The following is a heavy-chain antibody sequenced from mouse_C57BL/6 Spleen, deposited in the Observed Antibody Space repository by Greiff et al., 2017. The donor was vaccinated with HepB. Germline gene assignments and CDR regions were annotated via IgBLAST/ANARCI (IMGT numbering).Heavy chain of an antibody. J-gene: IGHJ3*01. V-gene: IGHV1-42*01. D-gene: IGHD2-1*01. Sequence: EVQLQQSGPELVKPGASVKISCKASGYSFTGYYMNWVKQSPEKSLEWIGEINPSTGGTTYNQKFKAKATLTVDKSSSTVYMQLKSLTSEDSAVYYCARETYGNYDAYWGQGTLVTVSA. CDR1: GYSFTGYY. CDR3: ARETYGNYDAY. CDR2: INPSTGGT.